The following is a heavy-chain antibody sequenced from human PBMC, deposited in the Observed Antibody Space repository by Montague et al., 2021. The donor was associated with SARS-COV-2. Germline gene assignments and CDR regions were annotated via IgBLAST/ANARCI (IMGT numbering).Heavy chain of an antibody. CDR2: IYYSGST. Sequence: SETLFLTCDVSGGSIRSATYYWAWIRQPPGRGLEWIGNIYYSGSTMYNPSLKSRVTMSVDTSKNQFSLHLNLVTAADTAVYYCASRLPGLEPPFDPWGQGTLVIVSS. CDR1: GGSIRSATYY. CDR3: ASRLPGLEPPFDP. D-gene: IGHD1-1*01. V-gene: IGHV4-39*01. J-gene: IGHJ5*02.